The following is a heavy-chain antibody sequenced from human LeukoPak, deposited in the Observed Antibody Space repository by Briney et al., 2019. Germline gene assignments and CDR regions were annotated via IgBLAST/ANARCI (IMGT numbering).Heavy chain of an antibody. D-gene: IGHD5-18*01. CDR2: ISAYNGKT. J-gene: IGHJ5*02. CDR1: DYTFTSFG. V-gene: IGHV1-18*01. Sequence: ASVKVSCKASDYTFTSFGISWVRQAPGQGLEWVGWISAYNGKTNYPQKLQGRVTMTRNTSISTAYMELSSLRSEDTAVYYCARAKVGQLWSRSPRPNRFDPWGQGTLVTVSS. CDR3: ARAKVGQLWSRSPRPNRFDP.